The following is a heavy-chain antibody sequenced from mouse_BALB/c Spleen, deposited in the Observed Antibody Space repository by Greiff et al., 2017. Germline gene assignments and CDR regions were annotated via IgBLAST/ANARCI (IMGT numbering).Heavy chain of an antibody. CDR1: GFTFSSFG. Sequence: EVQLVESGGGLVQPGGSRKLSCAASGFTFSSFGMHWVRQAPEKGLEWVAYISSGSSTIYYADTVKGRFTISRDNPKNTLFLQMSSLKSEDTAMYYCARQSLRYYAMDYWGQGTSVTVSS. J-gene: IGHJ4*01. CDR3: ARQSLRYYAMDY. D-gene: IGHD1-1*01. CDR2: ISSGSSTI. V-gene: IGHV5-17*02.